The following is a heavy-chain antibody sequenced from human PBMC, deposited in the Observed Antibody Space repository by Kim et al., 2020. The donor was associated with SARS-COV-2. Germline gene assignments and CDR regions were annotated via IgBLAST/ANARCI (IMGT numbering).Heavy chain of an antibody. V-gene: IGHV4-34*01. CDR3: ARGGVVVPAAPGTFDP. Sequence: SETLSLTCAVYGGSFSGYYWSWIRQPPGKGLEWIGEINHSGSTNYKPSLKSRVTISVDTSKNQFSLKLSSVTAADTAVYYCARGGVVVPAAPGTFDPWGQGTLVTVSS. D-gene: IGHD2-2*01. J-gene: IGHJ5*02. CDR2: INHSGST. CDR1: GGSFSGYY.